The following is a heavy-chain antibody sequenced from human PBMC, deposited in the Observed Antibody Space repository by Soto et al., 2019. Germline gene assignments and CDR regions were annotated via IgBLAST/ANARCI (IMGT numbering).Heavy chain of an antibody. D-gene: IGHD6-13*01. CDR2: TYHSGST. V-gene: IGHV4-38-2*01. Sequence: PSETLSLTCAVSGYSISSGYYWGWIRQPPGKGLEWIGSTYHSGSTYYNPSLKSRVTISVDTSKNQFSLKLSSVTAADTAVYYCAISPGIAAAGTFFDYWGQGSLVTVSS. CDR1: GYSISSGYY. CDR3: AISPGIAAAGTFFDY. J-gene: IGHJ4*02.